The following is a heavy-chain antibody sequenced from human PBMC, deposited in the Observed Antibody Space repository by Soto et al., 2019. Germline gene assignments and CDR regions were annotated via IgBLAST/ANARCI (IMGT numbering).Heavy chain of an antibody. CDR2: ISANGDST. D-gene: IGHD3-10*01. J-gene: IGHJ4*02. Sequence: EVQLLDSGGGLVQPGKSLRLSCAASGFSFDSYAMSWVRQAPGKGLEWVSGISANGDSTNNAESVKGRFTISRDNSKFKRYLQMNSLRVEDTAAYYWAKAGGKGSGSPVGFDSWGQGTLVTVSS. CDR1: GFSFDSYA. CDR3: AKAGGKGSGSPVGFDS. V-gene: IGHV3-23*01.